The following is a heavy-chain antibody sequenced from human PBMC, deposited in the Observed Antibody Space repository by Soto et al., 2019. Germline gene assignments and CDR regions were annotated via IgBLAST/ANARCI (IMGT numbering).Heavy chain of an antibody. CDR3: ASDSSGYQLYFDY. J-gene: IGHJ4*02. Sequence: GGSLRLSCAASGFTFSSYGMHWVRQAPGKGLEWVAVIWYDGSNKYYADSVKGRFTISRDNSKNTLYLQMNSLRAEDTAVYYCASDSSGYQLYFDYWGQGTLVTVSS. D-gene: IGHD3-22*01. CDR2: IWYDGSNK. V-gene: IGHV3-33*01. CDR1: GFTFSSYG.